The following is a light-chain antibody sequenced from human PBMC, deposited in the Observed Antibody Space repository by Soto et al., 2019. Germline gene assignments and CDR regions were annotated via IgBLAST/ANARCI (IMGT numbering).Light chain of an antibody. J-gene: IGKJ2*01. CDR2: DAS. CDR3: QQYDTLPRS. V-gene: IGKV1-33*01. Sequence: DIQMTPSPSSLSASVGDRVTITCQASQDISNYLNWYQQKPGKAPKLLFYDASNLETGVPSRFSGSGSGTDFTFTISSLQPEDIATYYCQQYDTLPRSFGQGTKLEIK. CDR1: QDISNY.